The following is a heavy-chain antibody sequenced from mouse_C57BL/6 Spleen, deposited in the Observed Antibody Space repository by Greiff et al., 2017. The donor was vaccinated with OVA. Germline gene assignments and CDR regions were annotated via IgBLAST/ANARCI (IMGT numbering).Heavy chain of an antibody. V-gene: IGHV1-63*01. CDR1: GYTFTNTW. CDR2: IYPGGGYT. Sequence: QVQLQQSEAELVRPGTSVKLSCKASGYTFTNTWMGWAKQRPGHGLEWIGDIYPGGGYTNYNEKFKGKATLTADKSSSTAYMQFSSLTSEDSAIYYCARKNYYAMDYWGQGTSVTVSS. J-gene: IGHJ4*01. CDR3: ARKNYYAMDY.